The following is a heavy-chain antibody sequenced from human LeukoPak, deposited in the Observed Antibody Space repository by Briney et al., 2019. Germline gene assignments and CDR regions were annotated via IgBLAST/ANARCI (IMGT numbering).Heavy chain of an antibody. Sequence: GESLKISCKGSGYSFTSYWMGWVRQMPGKGLEWMGIIYPGDSDTRYSPSFQGQVTISADKSISTAYLQWSSLKASDTAMYYCARRGGYSYDPGLPFDYWGQGTLVTVSS. J-gene: IGHJ4*02. CDR3: ARRGGYSYDPGLPFDY. D-gene: IGHD5-18*01. V-gene: IGHV5-51*01. CDR2: IYPGDSDT. CDR1: GYSFTSYW.